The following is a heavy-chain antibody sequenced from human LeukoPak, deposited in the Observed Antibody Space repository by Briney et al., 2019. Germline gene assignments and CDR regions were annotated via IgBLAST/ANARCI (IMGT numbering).Heavy chain of an antibody. CDR3: AREDCSGGSCYSDY. V-gene: IGHV1-18*04. J-gene: IGHJ4*02. D-gene: IGHD2-15*01. CDR2: ISAYNGNT. CDR1: GYTFTIYG. Sequence: ASVRVSCTASGYTFTIYGISWVRQAPGQGLERMGWISAYNGNTNYAQKLQGRVTMTTDTSTSTAYMELRSLRSDDTAVYYCAREDCSGGSCYSDYWGQGTLVTVSS.